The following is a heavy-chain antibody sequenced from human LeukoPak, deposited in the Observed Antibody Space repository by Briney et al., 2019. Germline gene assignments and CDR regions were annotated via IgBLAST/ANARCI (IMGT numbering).Heavy chain of an antibody. CDR3: ARPLWFGELLSYDY. V-gene: IGHV4-39*07. J-gene: IGHJ4*02. D-gene: IGHD3-10*01. CDR1: GGSISSSTYY. Sequence: SETLSLTCTVSGGSISSSTYYWSWIRQPPGKGLEWIGEINHSGSTNYNPSLKSRVTISVDTSKNQFSLKLSSVTAADTAVYYCARPLWFGELLSYDYWGQGTLVTVSS. CDR2: INHSGST.